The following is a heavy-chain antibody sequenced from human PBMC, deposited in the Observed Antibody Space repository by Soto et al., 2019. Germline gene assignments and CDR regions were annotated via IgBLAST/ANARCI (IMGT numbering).Heavy chain of an antibody. D-gene: IGHD6-13*01. CDR1: GYSISGGYY. V-gene: IGHV4-38-2*01. J-gene: IGHJ4*02. CDR2: IYHTGNT. Sequence: SETLSLTXAVSGYSISGGYYGGWIRQPPGKGLEWIGSIYHTGNTYYSPSLESRVTISVDTSKSHFSLRLTSVTAADTAVYYCARAHIVAAGTIIDYWGQGTLVTVSS. CDR3: ARAHIVAAGTIIDY.